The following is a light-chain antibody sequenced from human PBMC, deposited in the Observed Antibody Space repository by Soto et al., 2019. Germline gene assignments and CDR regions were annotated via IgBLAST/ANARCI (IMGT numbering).Light chain of an antibody. Sequence: EIVLTQSPGTLSLSPWERATLSSRASQSVSSSYLAWYQQKPGQAPRLLIYAASSRATGIPDRFSGSGSGTDFTLTINRLEPEDFAVYYCQQYGSSITFGQGTRLENK. CDR3: QQYGSSIT. J-gene: IGKJ5*01. V-gene: IGKV3-20*01. CDR1: QSVSSSY. CDR2: AAS.